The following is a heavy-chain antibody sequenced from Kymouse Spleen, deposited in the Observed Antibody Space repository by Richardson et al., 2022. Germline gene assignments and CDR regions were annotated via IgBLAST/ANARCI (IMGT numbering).Heavy chain of an antibody. V-gene: IGHV4-61*01. Sequence: QVQLQESGPGLVKPSETLSLTCTVSGGSVSSGSYYWSWIRQPPGKGLEWIGYIYYSGSTNYNPSLKSRVTISVDTSKNQFSLKLSSVTAADTAVYYCARGRSSSWYEYGYYYYGMDVWGQGTTVTVSS. CDR3: ARGRSSSWYEYGYYYYGMDV. J-gene: IGHJ6*02. CDR2: IYYSGST. D-gene: IGHD6-13*01. CDR1: GGSVSSGSYY.